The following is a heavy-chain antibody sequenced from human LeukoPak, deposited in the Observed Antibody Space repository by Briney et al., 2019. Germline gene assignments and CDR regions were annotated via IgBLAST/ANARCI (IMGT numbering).Heavy chain of an antibody. V-gene: IGHV3-23*01. J-gene: IGHJ5*02. Sequence: PGGSLRLSCAASKFTFSNYTLTWVRQSPGKGLEWVSAISGSGGSTYYADSVKGRFTISRDNSKNTLYLQMNSLRAEDTAVYYCAKDGRIAVAGTLGGDWFDPWGQGTLVTVSS. D-gene: IGHD6-19*01. CDR3: AKDGRIAVAGTLGGDWFDP. CDR2: ISGSGGST. CDR1: KFTFSNYT.